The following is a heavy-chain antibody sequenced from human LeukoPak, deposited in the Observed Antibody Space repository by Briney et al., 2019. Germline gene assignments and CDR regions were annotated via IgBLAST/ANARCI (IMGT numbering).Heavy chain of an antibody. V-gene: IGHV1-69*04. CDR2: IIPILGIA. CDR1: GGTFSSYA. J-gene: IGHJ4*02. D-gene: IGHD1-26*01. Sequence: SVKVSCKASGGTFSSYAISWVRQAPGQGLEWMGRIIPILGIANYAQKFQGRVTITADKSTSTAYMELSSLRSEDTAVYYCARSLSGSYPFDYWGQGTLVTVSS. CDR3: ARSLSGSYPFDY.